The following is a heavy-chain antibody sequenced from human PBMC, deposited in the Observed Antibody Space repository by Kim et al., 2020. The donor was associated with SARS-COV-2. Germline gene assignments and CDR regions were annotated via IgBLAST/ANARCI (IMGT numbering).Heavy chain of an antibody. D-gene: IGHD6-19*01. CDR3: STGPSYRSGWTGVDY. CDR2: ISIAGNT. CDR1: GFTFSSYD. J-gene: IGHJ4*01. V-gene: IGHV3-13*04. Sequence: GGSLRLSCAASGFTFSSYDMHWVRQAPGKGLEWVSVISIAGNTYYSASAMGRFTTSTENTNNSSLLQLNNLIAADTAVYYCSTGPSYRSGWTGVDY.